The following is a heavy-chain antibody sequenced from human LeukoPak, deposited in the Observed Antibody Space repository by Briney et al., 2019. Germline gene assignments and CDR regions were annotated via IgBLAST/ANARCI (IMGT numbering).Heavy chain of an antibody. CDR1: GGSFSGYY. D-gene: IGHD4-17*01. J-gene: IGHJ4*02. Sequence: PSETLSLTCAVYGGSFSGYYWSWIRQPPGKGLEWIGEINHSGSTNYNPSLKSRVTISVDTSKNQFSLKLSSVTAADTAVYYCAGRAYGVSPNDYWGQGTLVAVSS. CDR3: AGRAYGVSPNDY. CDR2: INHSGST. V-gene: IGHV4-34*01.